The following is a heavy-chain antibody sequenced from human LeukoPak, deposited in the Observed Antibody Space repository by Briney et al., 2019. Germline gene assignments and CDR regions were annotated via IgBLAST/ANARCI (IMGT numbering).Heavy chain of an antibody. J-gene: IGHJ5*02. V-gene: IGHV4-34*01. CDR3: ARGGYYDSSGYYQRNWFDP. CDR1: GGSFSGYY. CDR2: INHSGST. Sequence: SETLAFTCAVYGGSFSGYYWSWIRQPPGKGLEWIGEINHSGSTNYHPSLESGVSMSVDTSKNQFSLKLGSVTAADTAVYYCARGGYYDSSGYYQRNWFDPWGQGTRVRLSS. D-gene: IGHD3-22*01.